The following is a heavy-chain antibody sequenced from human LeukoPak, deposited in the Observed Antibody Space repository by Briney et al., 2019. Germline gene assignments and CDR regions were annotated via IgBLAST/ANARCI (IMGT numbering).Heavy chain of an antibody. CDR3: ARVPAAMGAIDY. D-gene: IGHD2-2*01. Sequence: PSGTLSLTCAVSGDSITSSNWWRWVRQPPGEALEWIGEIYHSGGTNYNPSLKSRVTIAVDKSKNQFSLKLSSVTAADTAVYYCARVPAAMGAIDYWGQGTLVIVSS. V-gene: IGHV4-4*02. CDR1: GDSITSSNW. J-gene: IGHJ4*02. CDR2: IYHSGGT.